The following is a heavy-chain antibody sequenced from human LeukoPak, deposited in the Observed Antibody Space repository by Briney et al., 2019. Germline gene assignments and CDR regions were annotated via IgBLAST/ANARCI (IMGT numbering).Heavy chain of an antibody. CDR1: GFTFSSYG. CDR3: AELGITMIGGV. CDR2: ISGSGGST. V-gene: IGHV3-23*01. Sequence: GGSLRLSCAASGFTFSSYGMSWVRQAPGKGLEWVSAISGSGGSTYYADSVKGRFTISRDNSKNTLFLQMNSLRAEDTAVYYCAELGITMIGGVWGKGTTVTVSS. J-gene: IGHJ6*04. D-gene: IGHD3-10*02.